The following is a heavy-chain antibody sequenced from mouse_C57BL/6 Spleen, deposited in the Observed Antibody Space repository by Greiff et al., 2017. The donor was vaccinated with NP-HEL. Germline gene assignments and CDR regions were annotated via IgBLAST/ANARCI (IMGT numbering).Heavy chain of an antibody. J-gene: IGHJ1*03. CDR2: ISSGGSYT. CDR1: GFTFSSYG. V-gene: IGHV5-6*01. D-gene: IGHD3-1*01. CDR3: ARQGYAYWYFDV. Sequence: EVQLVESGGDLVKPGGSLKLSCAASGFTFSSYGMSWVRQTPDKRLEWVATISSGGSYTYYPDSVKGRFTISRDNAKNTLYLQMSSLKSEDTAMYYCARQGYAYWYFDVGGTGTTVTVSS.